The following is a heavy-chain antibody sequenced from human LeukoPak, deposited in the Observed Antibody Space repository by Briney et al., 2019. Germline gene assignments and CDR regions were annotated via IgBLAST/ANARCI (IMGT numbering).Heavy chain of an antibody. D-gene: IGHD3-10*01. Sequence: GGSLRLSCAASGFTFSSYAMSWVRQAPGKGLEWVSAISGSGGSTYYADSVKGRFTISRDNAKNSLYLQMHSLRAEDTAVYYCAKDRGVRGVNYMDVWGKGTTVTISS. V-gene: IGHV3-23*01. CDR1: GFTFSSYA. J-gene: IGHJ6*03. CDR3: AKDRGVRGVNYMDV. CDR2: ISGSGGST.